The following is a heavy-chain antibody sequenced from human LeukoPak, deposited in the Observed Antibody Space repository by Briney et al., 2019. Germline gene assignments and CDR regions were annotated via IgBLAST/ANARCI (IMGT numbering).Heavy chain of an antibody. CDR1: GFTFSSYA. CDR3: ARDQGNTNYYYGMDV. V-gene: IGHV3-23*01. Sequence: GGSLRLCCAASGFTFSSYAMSWVRQAPGKGLEWVSAISGSGGSTYYADSVKGRFTISRDNSKNTLYLQMNSLRAEDTAVYYCARDQGNTNYYYGMDVWGQGTTVTVSS. CDR2: ISGSGGST. D-gene: IGHD5/OR15-5a*01. J-gene: IGHJ6*02.